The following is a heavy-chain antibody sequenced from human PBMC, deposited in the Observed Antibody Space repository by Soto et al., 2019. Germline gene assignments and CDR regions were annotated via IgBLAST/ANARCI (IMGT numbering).Heavy chain of an antibody. V-gene: IGHV1-3*01. CDR2: INAGNGNT. J-gene: IGHJ4*02. Sequence: GASVKISCKASGYTFTSYAMNRVRQAPGQRLEWMGWINAGNGNTKYSQKFQGRVTITRDTSTSTAYMELSSLRSEDTAVYYCARDQVYGGNIDYWGQGTLVTVSS. D-gene: IGHD4-17*01. CDR1: GYTFTSYA. CDR3: ARDQVYGGNIDY.